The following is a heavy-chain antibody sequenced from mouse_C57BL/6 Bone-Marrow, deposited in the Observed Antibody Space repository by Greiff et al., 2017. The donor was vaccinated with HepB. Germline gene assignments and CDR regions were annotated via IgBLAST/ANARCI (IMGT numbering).Heavy chain of an antibody. Sequence: EVKLQESGPVLVKPGASVKMSCKASGYTFTDYYMNWVKPSHGKSLEWIGVINPYNGGTSYNQKFKGKAPLTVDKSSSTAYMELNSLTSEDSAVYYCATREGWLLSYAMDYWGQGTSVTVAS. CDR3: ATREGWLLSYAMDY. J-gene: IGHJ4*01. CDR2: INPYNGGT. D-gene: IGHD2-3*01. CDR1: GYTFTDYY. V-gene: IGHV1-19*01.